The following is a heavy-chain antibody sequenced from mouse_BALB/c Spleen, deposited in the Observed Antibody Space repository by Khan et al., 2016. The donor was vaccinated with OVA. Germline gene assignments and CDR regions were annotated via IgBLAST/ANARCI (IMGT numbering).Heavy chain of an antibody. CDR1: GFSLTSYG. J-gene: IGHJ4*01. D-gene: IGHD2-3*01. CDR2: IWSDGST. V-gene: IGHV2-6*02. CDR3: ARWFDGYSSLYAMDY. Sequence: VQLQESGPGLVAPSQSLSITCTVSGFSLTSYGVHWVRQPPGKGLEWLVVIWSDGSTNYNSALKSRLSISKDNSKSQVFLKMNSLQTDDTAIYYCARWFDGYSSLYAMDYGGQGTSVTVSS.